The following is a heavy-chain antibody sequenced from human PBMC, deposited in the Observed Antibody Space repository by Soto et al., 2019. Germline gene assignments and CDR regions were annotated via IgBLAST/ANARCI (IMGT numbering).Heavy chain of an antibody. D-gene: IGHD3-9*01. CDR2: INHSGST. J-gene: IGHJ6*02. V-gene: IGHV4-34*01. CDR1: GGSFSGYY. CDR3: ARGGLRYFGWSSAFYYYYGMDV. Sequence: LSLTCAVYGGSFSGYYWSLIRQPPLKGLEWIGEINHSGSTNYNPSPKSRVTISVDTSKNQFSLKLSSVTAADTAVYYCARGGLRYFGWSSAFYYYYGMDVWGQGTTVTVSS.